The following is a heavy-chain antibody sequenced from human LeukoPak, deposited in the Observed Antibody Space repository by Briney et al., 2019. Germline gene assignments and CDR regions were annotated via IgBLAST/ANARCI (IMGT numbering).Heavy chain of an antibody. CDR1: GGSISSSSYY. CDR2: IYYSGST. D-gene: IGHD3-16*01. CDR3: ARAELLSHMITLEYYFDY. Sequence: SETLSLTCTVSGGSISSSSYYWGWVRQPPGKGLEWIGSIYYSGSTYYNPSLKSRVTISVDTSKNQFSLKLSSVTAADTAVYYCARAELLSHMITLEYYFDYWGQGTLVTVSS. J-gene: IGHJ4*02. V-gene: IGHV4-39*07.